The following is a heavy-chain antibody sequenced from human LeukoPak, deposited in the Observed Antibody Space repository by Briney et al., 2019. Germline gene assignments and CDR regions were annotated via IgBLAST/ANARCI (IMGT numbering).Heavy chain of an antibody. D-gene: IGHD3-10*01. Sequence: GGSLRLSCAASGFTFISYWMHWGRQAPGKGLVWVSRINSDGGSTSYAESVKGRFTISRDNAKNTLYLQMNSLRAEDTAVYYRAHAPLWFGEAGWGQGTLVTVSS. CDR2: INSDGGST. V-gene: IGHV3-74*01. CDR1: GFTFISYW. CDR3: AHAPLWFGEAG. J-gene: IGHJ4*02.